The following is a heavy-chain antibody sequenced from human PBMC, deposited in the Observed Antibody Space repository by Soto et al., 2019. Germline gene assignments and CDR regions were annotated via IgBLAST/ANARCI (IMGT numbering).Heavy chain of an antibody. CDR2: INSDGSDT. CDR1: GFTFSSYW. Sequence: EGQLVESGGGLVQPGGSLRLSCAASGFTFSSYWMHWVRQAPGKGLVWVSRINSDGSDTIYAGSVKGRFTVSRDNAKNTLYLQMNSLRTEDTAMYYCARDQSVRGPTTLFDPWGQGTLVTVSS. J-gene: IGHJ5*02. CDR3: ARDQSVRGPTTLFDP. D-gene: IGHD1-1*01. V-gene: IGHV3-74*01.